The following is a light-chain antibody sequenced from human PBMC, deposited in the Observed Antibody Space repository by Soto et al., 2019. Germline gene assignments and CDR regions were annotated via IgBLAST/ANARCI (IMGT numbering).Light chain of an antibody. V-gene: IGKV1-5*01. J-gene: IGKJ1*01. CDR1: QSISSW. CDR3: QQYNSYSPT. Sequence: DIQMTQSPSTLSASVGDRVTITYRASQSISSWLAWYQQKPGKAPKLLIYDASSLESGVPSRFSGSGSGTEFTLTISSLQPDDFATYYCQQYNSYSPTFGQGTRWISN. CDR2: DAS.